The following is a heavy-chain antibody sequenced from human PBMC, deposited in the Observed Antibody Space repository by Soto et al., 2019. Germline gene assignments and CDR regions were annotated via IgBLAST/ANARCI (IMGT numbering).Heavy chain of an antibody. V-gene: IGHV4-4*07. CDR1: GGSISSYY. J-gene: IGHJ3*02. CDR2: IYTSGST. Sequence: SETLSLTCTVSGGSISSYYWSWIRQPAGKGLEWIGRIYTSGSTNYNPSLKSRVTMSVDTSKNQFSLKLSSVTAADTAVYYCARARSDYLDDAFDIWGQGTMVTVSS. D-gene: IGHD3-3*01. CDR3: ARARSDYLDDAFDI.